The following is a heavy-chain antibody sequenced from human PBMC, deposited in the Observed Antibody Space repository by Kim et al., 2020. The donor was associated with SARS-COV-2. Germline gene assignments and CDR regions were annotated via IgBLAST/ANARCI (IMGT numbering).Heavy chain of an antibody. Sequence: SETLSLTCIVSGVSISSYYWSWIRKPPGKGLEWIGYIYYSGITNYNPSLKSRVTISVDTSQNQFSLNLRSVTAADTAVYYCARVGATTGGEFDSWGQGTLVTVSS. CDR2: IYYSGIT. J-gene: IGHJ4*02. CDR1: GVSISSYY. CDR3: ARVGATTGGEFDS. V-gene: IGHV4-59*01. D-gene: IGHD1-26*01.